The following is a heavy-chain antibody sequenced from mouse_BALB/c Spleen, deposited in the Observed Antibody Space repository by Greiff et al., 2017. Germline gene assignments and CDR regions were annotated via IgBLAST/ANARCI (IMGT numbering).Heavy chain of an antibody. D-gene: IGHD1-1*01. CDR2: INSNGGST. J-gene: IGHJ1*01. CDR3: ASRHYYGKGWYFDV. V-gene: IGHV5-6-3*01. CDR1: EYEFPSHD. Sequence: EVKLVESGGGLVQPGESLKLSCESNEYEFPSHDMSWVRQTPDKRLELVATINSNGGSTYYPDSVKGRFTISRDNAKNTLYLQMSSLKSEDTAMYYCASRHYYGKGWYFDVWGAGTTVTVSS.